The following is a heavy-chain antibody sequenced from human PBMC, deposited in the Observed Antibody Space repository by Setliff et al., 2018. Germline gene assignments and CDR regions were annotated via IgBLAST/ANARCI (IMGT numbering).Heavy chain of an antibody. CDR3: ARGGTFRYFDY. Sequence: SETLSLTCGASGGTFSDYYWSWIRQPPGKGLEWIGEINHSGSTKSNPSLKSRVTISVDTSKNQFSLELTSVTAADAAVYYCARGGTFRYFDYWGQGTPVTSPQ. CDR1: GGTFSDYY. J-gene: IGHJ4*02. CDR2: INHSGST. V-gene: IGHV4-34*01.